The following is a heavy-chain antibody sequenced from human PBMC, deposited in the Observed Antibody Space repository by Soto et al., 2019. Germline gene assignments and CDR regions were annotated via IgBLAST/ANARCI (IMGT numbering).Heavy chain of an antibody. CDR2: ISWNGDNI. D-gene: IGHD3-16*01. CDR3: AKDRKGGGICGALGDY. V-gene: IGHV3-9*01. CDR1: GFTFDEYA. Sequence: EVQLMESGGGLVQPGRSLRLSCAASGFTFDEYAMHWVRQVPGKGLEWVSSISWNGDNIGYADSVKGRFSISRDNARDSLYLQMNSLRAEDAAFYFCAKDRKGGGICGALGDYWCQGTLVTVSS. J-gene: IGHJ4*02.